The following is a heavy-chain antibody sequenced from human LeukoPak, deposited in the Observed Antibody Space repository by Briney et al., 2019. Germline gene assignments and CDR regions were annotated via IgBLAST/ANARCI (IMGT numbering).Heavy chain of an antibody. Sequence: GGSLRLSCAASGLTVSGNYMSWVRQSPERRLEWVAILYSGGGTVYADSVKGRFTISRDDSKNTLFLQLNSLRVEDTAAYYCVRGSGGRSWYDYWGQGTPVAVSS. CDR1: GLTVSGNY. CDR3: VRGSGGRSWYDY. J-gene: IGHJ4*02. V-gene: IGHV3-66*01. CDR2: LYSGGGT. D-gene: IGHD6-13*01.